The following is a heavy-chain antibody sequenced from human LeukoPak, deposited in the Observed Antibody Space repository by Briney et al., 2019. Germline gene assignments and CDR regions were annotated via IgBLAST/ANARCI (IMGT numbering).Heavy chain of an antibody. D-gene: IGHD2-21*02. CDR3: ARDPVVVTAAYYYYGMDV. CDR1: GYTFTIYY. CDR2: INPSGGST. V-gene: IGHV1-46*01. Sequence: ASVIVSSTAPGYTFTIYYMNWVRQAPGQGIEWMGIINPSGGSTTYAQKFQGRVTMTRDTSTSTVYLELSSLRSEDTAVYYCARDPVVVTAAYYYYGMDVWGQGTTVTVSS. J-gene: IGHJ6*02.